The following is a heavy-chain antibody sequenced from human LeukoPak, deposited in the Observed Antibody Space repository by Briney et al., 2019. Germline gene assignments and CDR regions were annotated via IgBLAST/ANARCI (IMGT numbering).Heavy chain of an antibody. J-gene: IGHJ4*02. CDR3: ARFFPYRAFDY. CDR1: GGSFSGYY. CDR2: INHSGST. Sequence: SETLSLTCAVDGGSFSGYYWSLIRQPPGKGLEWIGEINHSGSTNYNPSLKSRVTISVDTSKNQFSLKLSSVTAADTAVYYCARFFPYRAFDYWGQGTLVTVSS. V-gene: IGHV4-34*01.